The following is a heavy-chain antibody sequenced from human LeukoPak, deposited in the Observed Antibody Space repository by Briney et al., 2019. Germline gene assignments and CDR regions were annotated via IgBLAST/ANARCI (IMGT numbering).Heavy chain of an antibody. CDR1: GDSISTYY. Sequence: SETLSLTCTVSGDSISTYYWSWIRQPAGKGLEWIGRIYSSGSTSYNPSLKSRVTMSVDTSKNQFSLKLSSVTAADTAVYYCARAQLELDAFDIWGQGTMVTVSS. CDR2: IYSSGST. J-gene: IGHJ3*02. V-gene: IGHV4-4*07. CDR3: ARAQLELDAFDI. D-gene: IGHD1-7*01.